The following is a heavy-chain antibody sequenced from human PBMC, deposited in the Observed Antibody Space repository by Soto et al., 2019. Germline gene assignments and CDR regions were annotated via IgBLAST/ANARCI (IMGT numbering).Heavy chain of an antibody. CDR1: GYTFTSYY. V-gene: IGHV1-46*01. CDR2: INPSGGST. D-gene: IGHD4-4*01. Sequence: ASVKVSCKASGYTFTSYYMHWVRQAPGQGLEWMGIINPSGGSTSYAQKFQGRVTMTRDTSTSTVYRELSSLISEDTAVYYCARGNNYEIYYYYGMDVWGQGTTVTVSS. CDR3: ARGNNYEIYYYYGMDV. J-gene: IGHJ6*02.